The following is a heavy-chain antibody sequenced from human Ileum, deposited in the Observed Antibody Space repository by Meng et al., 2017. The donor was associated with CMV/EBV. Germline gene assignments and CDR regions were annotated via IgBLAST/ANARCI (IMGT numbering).Heavy chain of an antibody. J-gene: IGHJ4*02. V-gene: IGHV6-1*01. CDR3: ARIAWNVAAF. D-gene: IGHD1-1*01. Sequence: QIHLQQSGPGLVKPSQTLSLTCDISGDSVSSNSAAWNWIRQSPSRGLEWLGRTYYRSKWYKDYAASVESRITINPDTSKNQFSLQLNSVTPDDTAVYYCARIAWNVAAFWGQGTLVTVSS. CDR1: GDSVSSNSAA. CDR2: TYYRSKWYK.